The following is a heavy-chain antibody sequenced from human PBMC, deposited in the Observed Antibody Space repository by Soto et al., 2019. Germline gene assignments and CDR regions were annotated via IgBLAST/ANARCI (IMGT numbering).Heavy chain of an antibody. CDR2: ISGSGGST. CDR3: AKVRFGELLHRFDP. CDR1: GFTFSSYA. J-gene: IGHJ5*02. Sequence: PGGSLRLSCAASGFTFSSYAMSCVRQAPGKGLEWVSAISGSGGSTYYADSVKGRFTISRDNSKNTLYLQMNSLRAEDTAVYYCAKVRFGELLHRFDPWGQGTLVTVSS. D-gene: IGHD3-10*01. V-gene: IGHV3-23*01.